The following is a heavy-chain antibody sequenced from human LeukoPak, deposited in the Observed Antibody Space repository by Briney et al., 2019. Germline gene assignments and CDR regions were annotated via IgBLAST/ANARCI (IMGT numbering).Heavy chain of an antibody. CDR1: GLTFSSYA. D-gene: IGHD2-2*01. CDR2: ISGSGGST. CDR3: AKAIVVPAAIRYFDY. Sequence: GGSLRLSCAASGLTFSSYAMSWVRQAPGKGLEWVSAISGSGGSTYYADSVKGRFTNSRDNSKNTLYLQMNSLRAEDTAVYYCAKAIVVPAAIRYFDYWGQGTLVTVSS. J-gene: IGHJ4*02. V-gene: IGHV3-23*01.